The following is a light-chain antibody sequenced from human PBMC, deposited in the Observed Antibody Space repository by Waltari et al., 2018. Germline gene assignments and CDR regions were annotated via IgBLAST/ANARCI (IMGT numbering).Light chain of an antibody. CDR2: KDT. J-gene: IGLJ3*02. CDR1: ALPTQY. CDR3: LSADSSGTSKV. Sequence: SYELTQPPSVSVSPGQTARITCSGHALPTQYAFWYQQKPGQAPVLIIYKDTQRPSGIPERFSGSSSGTTVTMTISGVQAEDEADYYCLSADSSGTSKVFGGGTKLTVL. V-gene: IGLV3-25*03.